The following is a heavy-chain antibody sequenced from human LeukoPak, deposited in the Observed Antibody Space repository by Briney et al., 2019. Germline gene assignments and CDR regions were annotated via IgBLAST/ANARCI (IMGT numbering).Heavy chain of an antibody. V-gene: IGHV1-2*02. J-gene: IGHJ4*02. D-gene: IGHD3-22*01. CDR2: INPKSGGT. CDR1: GYSFTGYY. CDR3: ARVRYSDSSVLTRKRSYYFDY. Sequence: GASVKVSCKASGYSFTGYYMHWVRQAPGQGLEWMGWINPKSGGTNFAQKFQGRVTMTRDTSISTAYMELTRLTSDDTAVYYCARVRYSDSSVLTRKRSYYFDYWGQGTLVTVSS.